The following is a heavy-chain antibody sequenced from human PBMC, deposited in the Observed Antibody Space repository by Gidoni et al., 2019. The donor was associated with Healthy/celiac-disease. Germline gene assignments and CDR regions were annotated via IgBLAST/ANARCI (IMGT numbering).Heavy chain of an antibody. J-gene: IGHJ5*02. D-gene: IGHD2-2*01. CDR2: ISSISSYI. CDR3: ARDENMDCSSTSCYHNWFDP. CDR1: GFTCSSYR. Sequence: EGQRVESGGGLVKHGGSLRLSCAASGFTCSSYRMHWVRQAPGKGLEWVSSISSISSYIYYADSVKGRFTISSDNAKNSLYLQMNSLIAEDTPVYYCARDENMDCSSTSCYHNWFDPWGQGTLVTVSS. V-gene: IGHV3-21*01.